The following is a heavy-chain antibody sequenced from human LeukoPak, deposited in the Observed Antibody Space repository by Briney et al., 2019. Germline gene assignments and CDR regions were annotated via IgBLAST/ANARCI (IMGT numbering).Heavy chain of an antibody. D-gene: IGHD6-13*01. CDR3: ARVPSIAAVGIRLDY. CDR1: GFTFSSYG. V-gene: IGHV3-30*03. CDR2: ISYDGRHK. J-gene: IGHJ4*02. Sequence: PGRSLRLSCVASGFTFSSYGMHWVRQAPGKGLEWVADISYDGRHKYYADSVKGRFTISRDNSKNTLYLQMNSLRAEDTAMYYCARVPSIAAVGIRLDYWGQGTLVTVSS.